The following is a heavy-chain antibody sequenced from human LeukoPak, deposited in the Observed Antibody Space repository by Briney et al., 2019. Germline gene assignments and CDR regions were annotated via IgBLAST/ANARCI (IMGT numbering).Heavy chain of an antibody. D-gene: IGHD5-18*01. V-gene: IGHV3-23*01. Sequence: GGSLRLSCAASGFTFSNAWMSWVRQAPGKGLEWVSAISGSGGSTYYADSVKGRFTISRDNSKNTLYLQMNSLRAEDTAVYYWAKDFGGYSYGNCNWGQGTLVTVSS. CDR2: ISGSGGST. CDR1: GFTFSNAW. CDR3: AKDFGGYSYGNCN. J-gene: IGHJ4*02.